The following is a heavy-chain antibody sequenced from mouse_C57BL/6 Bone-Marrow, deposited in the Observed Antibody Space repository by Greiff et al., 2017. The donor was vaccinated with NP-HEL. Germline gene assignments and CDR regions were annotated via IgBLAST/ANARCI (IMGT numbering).Heavy chain of an antibody. CDR2: IYPRSGNT. J-gene: IGHJ1*03. Sequence: QVQLKESGAELARPGASVKLSCKASGYTFTSYGISWVKQRTGQGLEWIGEIYPRSGNTYYNEKFKGKATLTADKSSSTAYMGLRSLTSEDSAVYFCANYGSSYYWYFDVWGTGTTVTVSS. CDR1: GYTFTSYG. CDR3: ANYGSSYYWYFDV. D-gene: IGHD1-1*01. V-gene: IGHV1-81*01.